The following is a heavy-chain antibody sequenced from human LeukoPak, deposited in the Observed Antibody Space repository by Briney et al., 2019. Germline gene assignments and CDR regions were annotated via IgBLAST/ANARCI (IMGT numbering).Heavy chain of an antibody. D-gene: IGHD1-14*01. CDR3: ARDPESRNPSYYYYYGMDV. CDR1: GFTFSSYG. V-gene: IGHV3-33*01. CDR2: IWYDGSNK. Sequence: PGRSLRLSCAASGFTFSSYGMHWVRQAPGKGLEWVAVIWYDGSNKYYADSVKGRFTISRDNSKNTLYLQMNSLRAEDTAVYYCARDPESRNPSYYYYYGMDVWGQGTTVTVSS. J-gene: IGHJ6*02.